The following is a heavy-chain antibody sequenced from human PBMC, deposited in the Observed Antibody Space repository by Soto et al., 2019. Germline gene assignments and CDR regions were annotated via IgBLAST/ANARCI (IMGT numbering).Heavy chain of an antibody. V-gene: IGHV4-61*01. J-gene: IGHJ6*02. Sequence: QVQLQESGPGLVKPSETLSLTCTVSGGSVSSGSYYWSWIRQPPGKGLEWIGYIYYSGSTNYNPSPKSRVNITVGTFKDQFPLKPSPVTAGGTAGDYCARASSDYYYGMDVWGQGTTVTVSS. CDR1: GGSVSSGSYY. D-gene: IGHD1-26*01. CDR2: IYYSGST. CDR3: ARASSDYYYGMDV.